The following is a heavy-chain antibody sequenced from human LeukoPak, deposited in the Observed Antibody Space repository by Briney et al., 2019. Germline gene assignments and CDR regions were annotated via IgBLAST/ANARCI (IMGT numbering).Heavy chain of an antibody. CDR3: ARSGRSYYYGMDV. V-gene: IGHV1-69*01. Sequence: SVKVSFKASGGTLSSYAISWVRQAPGQGLEWMGGIIPIFGTANCAQKFQGRVTITADESTSTAYMELSSLRSEDTAVYYCARSGRSYYYGMDVWGQGTTVTVSS. CDR1: GGTLSSYA. J-gene: IGHJ6*02. D-gene: IGHD1-26*01. CDR2: IIPIFGTA.